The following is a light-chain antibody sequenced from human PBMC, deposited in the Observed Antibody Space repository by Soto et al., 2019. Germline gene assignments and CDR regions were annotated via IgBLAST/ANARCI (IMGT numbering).Light chain of an antibody. CDR2: AAS. J-gene: IGKJ1*01. CDR1: QSISSGY. CDR3: HQYVSSAWT. Sequence: EIVLTQSPGTLSLSPGERATLSCRASQSISSGYVAWYQQKPGQAPSLLIYAASSRATGIADRFRGSGSGRDFTLTISRLEPEDFAVYYWHQYVSSAWTFGQGTKVEIK. V-gene: IGKV3-20*01.